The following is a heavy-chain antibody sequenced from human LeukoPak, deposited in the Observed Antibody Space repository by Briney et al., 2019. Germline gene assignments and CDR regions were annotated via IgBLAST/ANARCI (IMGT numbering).Heavy chain of an antibody. CDR1: GYGFTSYW. V-gene: IGHV5-10-1*01. Sequence: HGESLQISCKGSGYGFTSYWISWVRQMHGKGLEWMGRIDPSDSYTNYSPSFQGHVTISADKSISTAYLQWSSLRASDTAMYYCARHASGYDGDYWGQGTLVTVSS. CDR2: IDPSDSYT. J-gene: IGHJ4*02. CDR3: ARHASGYDGDY. D-gene: IGHD5-12*01.